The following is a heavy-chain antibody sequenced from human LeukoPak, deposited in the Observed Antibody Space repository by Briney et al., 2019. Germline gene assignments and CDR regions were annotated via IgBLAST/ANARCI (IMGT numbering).Heavy chain of an antibody. CDR1: GFTFSHYA. Sequence: GGSLRFSCAASGFTFSHYAMHWVRQAPGKGLEWVTVLSYDGSIKYYADSVKGRFTISRDNSKNTLYLQMNSLRTEDTALYYCARDDSGRDYSMDVWGQGTTVTVSS. D-gene: IGHD1-26*01. CDR3: ARDDSGRDYSMDV. V-gene: IGHV3-30-3*01. J-gene: IGHJ6*02. CDR2: LSYDGSIK.